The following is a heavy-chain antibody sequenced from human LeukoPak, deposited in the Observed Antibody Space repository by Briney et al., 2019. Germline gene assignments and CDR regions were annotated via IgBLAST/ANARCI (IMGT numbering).Heavy chain of an antibody. V-gene: IGHV3-23*01. CDR2: ISGSGGST. J-gene: IGHJ4*02. CDR1: GFTFSSYA. CDR3: AKLQPDYYDSSGYYYFDY. Sequence: GGSLRLSCAASGFTFSSYAMSWVRQAPGKGLEWVSAISGSGGSTYYADSVKGRFAISRDNSKNTLYLQMNSLRAEDTAVYYCAKLQPDYYDSSGYYYFDYWGQGTLVTVSS. D-gene: IGHD3-22*01.